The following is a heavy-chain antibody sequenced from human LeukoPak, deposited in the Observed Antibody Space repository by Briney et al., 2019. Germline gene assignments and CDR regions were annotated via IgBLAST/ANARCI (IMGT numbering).Heavy chain of an antibody. CDR1: GGSISSYY. J-gene: IGHJ4*02. V-gene: IGHV4-4*07. CDR2: IYTSGSI. D-gene: IGHD5-18*01. Sequence: PSETLSLTCTVSGGSISSYYWSWIRQPAGKGLEWIGRIYTSGSINYNPSLKSRVTMSVDTSKNQFSLKLSSVHAADTAVYYCARDGGKGGYSYGYTYWGQGTLVTVSS. CDR3: ARDGGKGGYSYGYTY.